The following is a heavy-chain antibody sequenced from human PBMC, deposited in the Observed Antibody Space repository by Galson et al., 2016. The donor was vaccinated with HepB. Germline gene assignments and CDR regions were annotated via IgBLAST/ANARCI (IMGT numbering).Heavy chain of an antibody. J-gene: IGHJ5*01. D-gene: IGHD2-2*01. V-gene: IGHV1-2*06. CDR1: GGTFSSYA. Sequence: SVKVSCKASGGTFSSYAISWVRQAPGQGLEWMGRISPNSGGTNSAQKFQGRVTMTRDTSVSTAYMELSSLRSDDTAVYYCARDLYCSSATCSSNWFDSWGQGTLVTVSS. CDR3: ARDLYCSSATCSSNWFDS. CDR2: ISPNSGGT.